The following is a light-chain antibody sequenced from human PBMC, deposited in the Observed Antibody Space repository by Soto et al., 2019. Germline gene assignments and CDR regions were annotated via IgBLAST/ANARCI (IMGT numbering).Light chain of an antibody. CDR2: GAS. CDR3: QQSGNSPPWT. CDR1: QSLSSSY. J-gene: IGKJ1*01. Sequence: EIVLTQSPGTLSLSPGERATLSCRASQSLSSSYLAWYQQKPGQAPRLLIYGASSRATVIPDRFSGSGSGTDFTLIITSLEPEDFAVYYCQQSGNSPPWTFGQGTKVEIK. V-gene: IGKV3-20*01.